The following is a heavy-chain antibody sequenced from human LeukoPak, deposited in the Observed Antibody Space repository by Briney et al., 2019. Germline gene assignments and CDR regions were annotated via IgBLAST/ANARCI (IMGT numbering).Heavy chain of an antibody. D-gene: IGHD3-22*01. Sequence: ASVKVSCKASGYTFTSYGISWLRQAPGQGLEWMGWISAYNGNTNYAQKLQGRVTMTTDTSTSTAYMELRSLRSDGTAVYYCARAYYFDSSGYPSTLWYWGQGTLVTVSS. CDR2: ISAYNGNT. V-gene: IGHV1-18*01. J-gene: IGHJ4*02. CDR3: ARAYYFDSSGYPSTLWY. CDR1: GYTFTSYG.